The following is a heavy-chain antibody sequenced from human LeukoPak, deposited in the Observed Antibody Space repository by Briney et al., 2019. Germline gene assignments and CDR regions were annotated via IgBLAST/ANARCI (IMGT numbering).Heavy chain of an antibody. J-gene: IGHJ4*02. Sequence: GGSLRLSCAASGFTFSSYGMHWVRQAPGKGLEWVAVISYEGSNKYYADSVKGRFTISRDNSKNTLYLQMNSLRAEDTAVYYCAKLSIAARPGDYWGQGTLVTVSS. CDR1: GFTFSSYG. V-gene: IGHV3-30*18. D-gene: IGHD6-6*01. CDR3: AKLSIAARPGDY. CDR2: ISYEGSNK.